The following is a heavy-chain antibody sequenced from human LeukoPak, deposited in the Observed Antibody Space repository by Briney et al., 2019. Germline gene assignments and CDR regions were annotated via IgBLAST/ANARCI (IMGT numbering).Heavy chain of an antibody. J-gene: IGHJ4*02. CDR1: GYSTTSYY. Sequence: SETLSLTCTVSGYSTTSYYWGWIRQPPGKGLEWMGYIYYTESTNYNPSLKSRVAISIDTSKNQFSLKLSSLTATDTAAYFCASVNGGRFHHWGPGTLVTVSS. D-gene: IGHD3-16*01. CDR3: ASVNGGRFHH. CDR2: IYYTEST. V-gene: IGHV4-59*01.